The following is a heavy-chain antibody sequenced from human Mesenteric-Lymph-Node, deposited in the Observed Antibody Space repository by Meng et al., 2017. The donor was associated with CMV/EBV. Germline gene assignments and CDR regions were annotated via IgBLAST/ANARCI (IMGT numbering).Heavy chain of an antibody. J-gene: IGHJ3*01. V-gene: IGHV3-48*04. CDR3: ARFEGLYNGFDV. CDR1: GFTFSSYS. Sequence: GESLKISCAASGFTFSSYSMNWVRQAPGKGLEWVSSISSSGSTIYYADSVKGRFTISRDNAKNSLYLQMNSLRAEDTAVYFCARFEGLYNGFDVWGQGTVVTVSS. D-gene: IGHD3-10*01. CDR2: ISSSGSTI.